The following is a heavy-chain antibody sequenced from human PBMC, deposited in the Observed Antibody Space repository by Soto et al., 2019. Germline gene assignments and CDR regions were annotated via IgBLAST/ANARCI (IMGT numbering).Heavy chain of an antibody. CDR1: GYTFTSYY. CDR2: INPSGGST. V-gene: IGHV1-46*01. CDR3: AGVGYDDSSGSMGFDP. Sequence: AAVKVSCKASGYTFTSYYMHWVRQAPGQGLEWMGIINPSGGSTSYAQKFQGRVTMTRDTSTSTVYMELSSLRSEDTAVYYCAGVGYDDSSGSMGFDPWGQGTLVTVSS. J-gene: IGHJ5*02. D-gene: IGHD3-22*01.